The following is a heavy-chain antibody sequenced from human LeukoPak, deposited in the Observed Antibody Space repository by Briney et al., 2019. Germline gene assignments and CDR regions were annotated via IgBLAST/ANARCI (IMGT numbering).Heavy chain of an antibody. D-gene: IGHD2-2*01. CDR2: IIPILGIA. J-gene: IGHJ1*01. CDR1: GGTFSSYA. CDR3: ARDIPSRGYQLLYFQH. V-gene: IGHV1-69*04. Sequence: SVKVSCKASGGTFSSYAISWVRQAPGQGLEWMGRIIPILGIANYAQKFQGRVTITADKSTSTAYMELSSLRSEDTAVYYCARDIPSRGYQLLYFQHWGQGTLVTVSS.